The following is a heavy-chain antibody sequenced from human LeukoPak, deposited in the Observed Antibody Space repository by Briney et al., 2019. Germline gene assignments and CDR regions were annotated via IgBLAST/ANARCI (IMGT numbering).Heavy chain of an antibody. V-gene: IGHV3-48*02. Sequence: PGGSLRLSCAASGFTFSSYTMNWVRQAPGEGLEWVSNISSISTNIYYAESLKGRFTISRDNAKNSLYLQMSSLRDEDTAVYFCARGLYGSGKYYFDYWGQGTVVTVSS. J-gene: IGHJ4*02. CDR2: ISSISTNI. D-gene: IGHD3-10*01. CDR3: ARGLYGSGKYYFDY. CDR1: GFTFSSYT.